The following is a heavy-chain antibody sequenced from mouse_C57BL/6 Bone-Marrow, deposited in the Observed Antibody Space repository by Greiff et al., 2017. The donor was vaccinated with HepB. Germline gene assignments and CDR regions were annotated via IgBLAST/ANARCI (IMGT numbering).Heavy chain of an antibody. CDR3: ARPTVGEDYFDY. Sequence: VQLKESVAELVRPGASVKLSCTASGFNIKNTYMHWVKQRPEQGLEWIGRIDPANGNTNYAPNFQGKATITADTSSNTAYLQLSSLTSEDTAIYYCARPTVGEDYFDYWGQGTTLTVSS. J-gene: IGHJ2*01. CDR2: IDPANGNT. CDR1: GFNIKNTY. D-gene: IGHD1-1*01. V-gene: IGHV14-3*01.